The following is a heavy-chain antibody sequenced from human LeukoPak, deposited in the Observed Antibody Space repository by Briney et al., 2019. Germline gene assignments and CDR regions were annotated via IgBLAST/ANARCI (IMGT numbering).Heavy chain of an antibody. Sequence: GGSLRLSCAASGFTFSDYYMNWVRQAPGKGLEWVSYISSSSSTIYYADSVKGRFTISRDNAKNSLYLQMNSLRAEDTAVYYCARGAYYYEDWGQGILVTVSS. CDR2: ISSSSSTI. J-gene: IGHJ4*02. D-gene: IGHD3-22*01. CDR3: ARGAYYYED. CDR1: GFTFSDYY. V-gene: IGHV3-48*01.